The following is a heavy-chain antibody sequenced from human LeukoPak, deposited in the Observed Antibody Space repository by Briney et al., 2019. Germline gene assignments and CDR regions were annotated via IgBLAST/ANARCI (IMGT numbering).Heavy chain of an antibody. J-gene: IGHJ4*02. CDR3: ARGRWIQLWVPFDY. CDR1: GGSISSYY. Sequence: SETLSLTCTVSGGSISSYYWSWIRQPPGKGLEWIGYIYYSGSTNYNPSLKSRVTISVETSKNQFSLKLSSVTAADTAVYYCARGRWIQLWVPFDYWGQGTLVTVSS. D-gene: IGHD5-18*01. CDR2: IYYSGST. V-gene: IGHV4-59*12.